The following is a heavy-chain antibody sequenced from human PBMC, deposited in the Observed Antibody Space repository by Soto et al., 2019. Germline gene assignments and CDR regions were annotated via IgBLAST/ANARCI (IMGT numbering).Heavy chain of an antibody. CDR1: GGSLRGYS. V-gene: IGHV4-59*01. J-gene: IGHJ6*02. CDR2: VYSGGGT. Sequence: PSETLSLTCTVPGGSLRGYSWSWIRQSPGKGLEWIGYVYSGGGTNYSPSFMGRVTISVDTTDNQFSLKLNSVTAADTAVYYCAREKTPMSPHYFYYGMDVWGQGTTVTVSS. D-gene: IGHD3-9*01. CDR3: AREKTPMSPHYFYYGMDV.